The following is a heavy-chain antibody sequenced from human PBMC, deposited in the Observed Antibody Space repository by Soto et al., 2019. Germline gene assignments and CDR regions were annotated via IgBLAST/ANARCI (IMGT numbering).Heavy chain of an antibody. Sequence: PSETLSLTCTVSGGSISSYYWSWIRQPPGKGLEWIGYIYYSGSTNYNPSLKSRVTISVDTSKNQFSLKLSSVTAADTAVYYCARQGRHDFWSGLNWFDPWGQGTLVTVSS. CDR1: GGSISSYY. V-gene: IGHV4-59*01. CDR3: ARQGRHDFWSGLNWFDP. D-gene: IGHD3-3*01. J-gene: IGHJ5*02. CDR2: IYYSGST.